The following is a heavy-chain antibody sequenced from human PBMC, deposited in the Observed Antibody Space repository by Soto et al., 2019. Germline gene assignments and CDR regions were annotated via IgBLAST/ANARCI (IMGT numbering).Heavy chain of an antibody. V-gene: IGHV1-46*03. D-gene: IGHD3-22*01. J-gene: IGHJ3*02. Sequence: ASVKVSCKASGYTFTSYYMHWVRQAPGQGLEWMGIINPSGGSTSYAQKFQGRVTMTRDTSTSTDYMELSSLRTEDTAEKYCARLHYYDSSGYWGHDAFDIWGQGTMVTVSS. CDR3: ARLHYYDSSGYWGHDAFDI. CDR1: GYTFTSYY. CDR2: INPSGGST.